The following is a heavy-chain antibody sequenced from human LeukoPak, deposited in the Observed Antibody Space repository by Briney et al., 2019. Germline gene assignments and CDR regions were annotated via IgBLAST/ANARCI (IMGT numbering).Heavy chain of an antibody. V-gene: IGHV4-30-4*07. CDR3: TRATIGSGWYVSSY. J-gene: IGHJ4*02. Sequence: SQTLSLTCAVSVGSISSGGYSWNWIRQPPGKGLEWIGYIHYSGSTYYHPSLKSRVTISVDTSKNQFSLKLSSVTAADTAVYYCTRATIGSGWYVSSYWGQGTLVTVSS. CDR1: VGSISSGGYS. D-gene: IGHD6-19*01. CDR2: IHYSGST.